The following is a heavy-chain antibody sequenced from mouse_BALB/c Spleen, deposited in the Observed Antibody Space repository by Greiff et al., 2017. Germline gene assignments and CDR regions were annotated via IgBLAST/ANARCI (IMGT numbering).Heavy chain of an antibody. J-gene: IGHJ3*01. Sequence: EVKLQESGPELVKPGASVKMSCKASGYTFTDYYMDWVKQSHGESFEWIGRVNPYNGGTSYNQKFKGKATLTVDKSSSTAYMELNSLTSEDSAVYYCARGTTSTWFAYWGQGTLVTVSA. CDR2: VNPYNGGT. CDR1: GYTFTDYY. D-gene: IGHD2-14*01. V-gene: IGHV1-19*01. CDR3: ARGTTSTWFAY.